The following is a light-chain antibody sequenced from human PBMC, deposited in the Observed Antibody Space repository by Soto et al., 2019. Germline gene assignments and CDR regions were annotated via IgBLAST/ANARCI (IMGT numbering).Light chain of an antibody. J-gene: IGKJ1*01. V-gene: IGKV1-5*01. CDR3: QQYHSYSPWT. Sequence: EIQMTQSPSTLSASVGERVTITCRARQSISSWLAWYQQKPGKAPKLLIYDASSLESGVPSRFSGSGSGTEFTLTISSLQPDDFATYYCQQYHSYSPWTFGQGTKV. CDR1: QSISSW. CDR2: DAS.